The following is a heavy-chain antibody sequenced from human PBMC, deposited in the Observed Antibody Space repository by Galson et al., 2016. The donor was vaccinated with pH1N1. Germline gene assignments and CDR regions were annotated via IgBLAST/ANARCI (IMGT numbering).Heavy chain of an antibody. Sequence: SETLSLTCTVSGDSISSGYYWGWIRQSPGKGLDYVGYIYYNGHTNYSPSLKSRVTMSLDMSKNQFSLKLTSVTAADTAVCFCARSGSRYGSDAFDMWGQGTTVAVSS. V-gene: IGHV4-61*01. J-gene: IGHJ3*02. D-gene: IGHD5-18*01. CDR1: GDSISSGYY. CDR3: ARSGSRYGSDAFDM. CDR2: IYYNGHT.